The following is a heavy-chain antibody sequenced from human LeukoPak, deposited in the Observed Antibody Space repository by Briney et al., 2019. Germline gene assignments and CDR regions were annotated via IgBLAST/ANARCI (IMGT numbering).Heavy chain of an antibody. Sequence: SETLSLTCTVSGDSISNSYWNWIRQPAGKGLEWIGRIYTTGSANYNPSLKSRVTISVDTSKNQFSLKLSSVAAADAAVYYCARGRGGYDFDHWGQGTPITVSS. V-gene: IGHV4-4*07. D-gene: IGHD5-12*01. J-gene: IGHJ4*02. CDR2: IYTTGSA. CDR1: GDSISNSY. CDR3: ARGRGGYDFDH.